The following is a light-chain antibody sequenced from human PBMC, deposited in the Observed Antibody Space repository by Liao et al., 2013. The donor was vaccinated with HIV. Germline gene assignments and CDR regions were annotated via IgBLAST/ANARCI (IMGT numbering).Light chain of an antibody. Sequence: SYELTQPPSVSVSPGQTASITCSGDKLGDKYVCWYQQKPGQSPVLVIYQDIRRPSGIPERFSGSNSGNTATLTISGTQAMDEADYYCQAWDSSTNWVFGGGTKLTV. CDR3: QAWDSSTNWV. CDR1: KLGDKY. V-gene: IGLV3-1*01. J-gene: IGLJ3*02. CDR2: QDI.